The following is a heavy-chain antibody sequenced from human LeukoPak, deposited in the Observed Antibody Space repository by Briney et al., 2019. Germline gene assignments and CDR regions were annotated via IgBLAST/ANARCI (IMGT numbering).Heavy chain of an antibody. V-gene: IGHV1-69*05. CDR3: ARDRRYSSSSYYDY. CDR2: IIPIFGTA. Sequence: SVKVSCKASGGTFSSYAISWVRQAPGQGLEWMGGIIPIFGTANYAQKFQGRVTITTDESTSTAYMELSSLRSEDTAVYYCARDRRYSSSSYYDYWGQGILVTVSS. CDR1: GGTFSSYA. J-gene: IGHJ4*02. D-gene: IGHD6-6*01.